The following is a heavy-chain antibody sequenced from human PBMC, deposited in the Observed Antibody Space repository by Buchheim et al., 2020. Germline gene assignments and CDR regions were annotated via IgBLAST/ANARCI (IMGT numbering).Heavy chain of an antibody. CDR3: SRRGMTVVDY. D-gene: IGHD2-21*02. CDR1: GGSISSSNRF. V-gene: IGHV4-39*01. J-gene: IGHJ4*02. Sequence: QLQLQESGPGLVKPSETLSLTCTVSGGSISSSNRFWGWIRQSPGKGLEWIGSVHYGRSTYYNPSLQSRVTVSVDTSKNQFSLKLSSVSAADTAIYYCSRRGMTVVDYWGQGTL. CDR2: VHYGRST.